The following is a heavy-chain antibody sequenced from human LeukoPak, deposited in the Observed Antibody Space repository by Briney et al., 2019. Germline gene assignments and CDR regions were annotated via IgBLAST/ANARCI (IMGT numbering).Heavy chain of an antibody. CDR2: IKQDGSEK. CDR3: AGGFGFLIES. V-gene: IGHV3-7*04. J-gene: IGHJ4*02. D-gene: IGHD3-3*01. Sequence: PPGGSLRLSCAASGFTFSTYYMAWVRQAPGKGLEWVANIKQDGSEKYYGGSVKGRFTISRDNAKNSLYLQLNSLGVEDTAVYFCAGGFGFLIESWGQGALVTVSS. CDR1: GFTFSTYY.